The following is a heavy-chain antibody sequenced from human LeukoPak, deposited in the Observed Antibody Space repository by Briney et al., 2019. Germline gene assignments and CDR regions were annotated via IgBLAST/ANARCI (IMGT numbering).Heavy chain of an antibody. Sequence: SETLSLTCTVSGGSISSYYWSWIRQPPGKGLEWIGYIYYSGGTNYNPSLKSRVTISVDTSKNQFSLKLSSVTAADTAVYYCARKIVGATTFDYWGQGTLVTVSS. CDR2: IYYSGGT. CDR1: GGSISSYY. CDR3: ARKIVGATTFDY. J-gene: IGHJ4*02. D-gene: IGHD1-26*01. V-gene: IGHV4-59*01.